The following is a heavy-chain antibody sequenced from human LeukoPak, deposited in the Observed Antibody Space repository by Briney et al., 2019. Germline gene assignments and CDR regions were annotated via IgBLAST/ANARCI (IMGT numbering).Heavy chain of an antibody. J-gene: IGHJ4*02. D-gene: IGHD4-11*01. CDR3: TRGLQGIDY. V-gene: IGHV3-74*01. CDR1: GFTFTTYW. CDR2: IKGDGSST. Sequence: PGGSLRLSCAASGFTFTTYWMHWVRQVPGKGLVWVARIKGDGSSTRHADSMKGRFTISRDNAKNTLYLQMNSLRAEDTAVYYCTRGLQGIDYWGQGTLVTVSS.